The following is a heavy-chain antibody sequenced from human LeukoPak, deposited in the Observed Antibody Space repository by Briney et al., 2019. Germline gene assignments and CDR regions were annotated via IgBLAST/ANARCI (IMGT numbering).Heavy chain of an antibody. Sequence: GGSLRLSCAASGFTFSSYAMSWVRQAPGKGVEWVSAISGSGGSTYYADSVKGRFTISRDTSKNTLYLQMNSLRAEHTAVYYCAKEGGYSGYDLTYYFDYWGQGTPVTVSS. V-gene: IGHV3-23*01. CDR1: GFTFSSYA. CDR2: ISGSGGST. D-gene: IGHD5-12*01. CDR3: AKEGGYSGYDLTYYFDY. J-gene: IGHJ4*02.